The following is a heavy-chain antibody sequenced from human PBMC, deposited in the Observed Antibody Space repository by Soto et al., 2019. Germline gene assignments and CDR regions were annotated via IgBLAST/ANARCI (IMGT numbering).Heavy chain of an antibody. V-gene: IGHV4-31*03. J-gene: IGHJ5*02. CDR3: VRGGIAGNWFDP. CDR2: IFHIGST. Sequence: QVQLQESGPGLVKPSQTLSLTCSVSGGSITSGGFYWSWIRQHPEKGLEWIAYIFHIGSTDFNPSLKRRIIISADTSKNQFSLKLTSVTAADTAVYYCVRGGIAGNWFDPWGQGTLVTVSS. CDR1: GGSITSGGFY. D-gene: IGHD6-13*01.